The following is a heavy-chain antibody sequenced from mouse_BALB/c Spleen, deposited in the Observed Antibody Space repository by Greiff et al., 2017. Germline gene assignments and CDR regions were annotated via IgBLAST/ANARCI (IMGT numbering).Heavy chain of an antibody. CDR1: GYTFTSYW. V-gene: IGHV1-69*02. J-gene: IGHJ2*01. CDR3: TIITTAGYFDY. D-gene: IGHD1-2*01. CDR2: IYPSDSYT. Sequence: QVHVKQSGAELVRPGASVKLSCKASGYTFTSYWINWVKQRPGQGLEWIGNIYPSDSYTNYNQKFKDKATLTVDKSSSTAYMQLSSPTSEDSAVYYCTIITTAGYFDYWGQGTTLTVSS.